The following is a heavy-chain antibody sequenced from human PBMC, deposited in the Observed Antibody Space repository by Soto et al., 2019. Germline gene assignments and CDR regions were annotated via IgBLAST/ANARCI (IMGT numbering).Heavy chain of an antibody. D-gene: IGHD1-1*01. CDR1: GFTFSSHG. J-gene: IGHJ4*02. CDR3: ARWGDNKIFDY. CDR2: IWYDGSNK. Sequence: QVQLVESGGGVVQPGRSLRLSCGASGFTFSSHGMHWVRQAPGKGLEWVAVIWYDGSNKYYADSVKGRFTISRDNSKNTVYLQMNSLRAEDTAVYYCARWGDNKIFDYLGQGTLVPVSS. V-gene: IGHV3-33*01.